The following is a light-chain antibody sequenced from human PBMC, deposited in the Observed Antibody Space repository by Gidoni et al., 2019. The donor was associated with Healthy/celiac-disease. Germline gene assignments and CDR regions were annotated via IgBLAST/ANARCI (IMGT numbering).Light chain of an antibody. CDR2: AAS. J-gene: IGKJ3*01. Sequence: DIQLTQSPSFLSASVGDRVTITCRASPGISSYLAWYQQKPGKAPKLLIDAASTLQSGVPSRFSGSGSGTEFTLTISSLQPEDFATYYCQQLNSYPLTFGPGTKVDIK. V-gene: IGKV1-9*01. CDR3: QQLNSYPLT. CDR1: PGISSY.